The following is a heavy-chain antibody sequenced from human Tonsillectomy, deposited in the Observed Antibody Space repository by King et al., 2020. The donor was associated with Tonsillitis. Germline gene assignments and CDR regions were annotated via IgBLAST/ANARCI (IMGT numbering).Heavy chain of an antibody. Sequence: QLVQSGAELKKPGESLKISCKASGYSFATHWIGWVRQMPGRGLEWMGSIYPGDSDTRYSPSFEGQVTISADESITTAPLHWSSLRASDTAIYYCARWGGDIADGFDVWGQGKMVTVSS. V-gene: IGHV5-51*01. D-gene: IGHD2-21*02. J-gene: IGHJ3*01. CDR2: IYPGDSDT. CDR3: ARWGGDIADGFDV. CDR1: GYSFATHW.